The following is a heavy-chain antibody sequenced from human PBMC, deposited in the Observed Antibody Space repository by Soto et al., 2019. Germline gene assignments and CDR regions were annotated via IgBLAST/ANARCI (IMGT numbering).Heavy chain of an antibody. J-gene: IGHJ5*02. Sequence: EVQLVESGGGLVKPGGSLRLSCAASGFTFSSYSMNWVRQSPGKGLEWVSSISSSSSYIYYADSVKGRFTISRNNAKNPLYLQMNSLRADDTAVYYCARETLEGVIAAYNWFDPWRQGTLFTVSS. CDR1: GFTFSSYS. V-gene: IGHV3-21*01. CDR2: ISSSSSYI. D-gene: IGHD3-16*02. CDR3: ARETLEGVIAAYNWFDP.